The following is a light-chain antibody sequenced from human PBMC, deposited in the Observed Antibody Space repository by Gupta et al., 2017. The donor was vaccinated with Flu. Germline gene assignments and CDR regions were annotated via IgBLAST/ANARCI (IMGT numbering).Light chain of an antibody. CDR1: NSIIENNY. J-gene: IGLJ3*02. CDR2: SNY. CDR3: ATRDDSLNGPV. V-gene: IGLV1-47*02. Sequence: QSVLTQSPSASVTPGQRVTLSSSGSNSIIENNYVYWYQQLPGTAPKLLSYSNYHRPSRVPDRLSASKSGNSASLAISGLRSGDEAEYYCATRDDSLNGPVFGGGTTLTVL.